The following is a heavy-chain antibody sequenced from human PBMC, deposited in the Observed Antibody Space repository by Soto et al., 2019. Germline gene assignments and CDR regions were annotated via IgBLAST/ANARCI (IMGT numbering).Heavy chain of an antibody. CDR2: IYYSGNT. D-gene: IGHD2-2*01. J-gene: IGHJ3*02. V-gene: IGHV4-39*01. CDR3: ARLSIVVVPATSFDI. Sequence: QLQLQESGPGLVKPSETLSLTCTVSGGSISSSSYYWGWIRQPPGKGLEGIGSIYYSGNTYYNPSLKSRVTISVDTSKNQFSLKLSSVTAADTAVYYCARLSIVVVPATSFDIWGQGTMVTVSS. CDR1: GGSISSSSYY.